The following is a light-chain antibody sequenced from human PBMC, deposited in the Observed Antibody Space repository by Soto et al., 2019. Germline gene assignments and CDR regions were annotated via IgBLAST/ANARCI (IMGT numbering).Light chain of an antibody. Sequence: EIVLTQSPATLSLSPGEGATLSCRASQSVSSYLAWYQQKPGQAPRLLIYDASNRATGIPARFSGSGSGTDFTLTISSLEPEDFAVYYCQQRSNWPRRTFGQGTKVEIK. V-gene: IGKV3-11*01. CDR3: QQRSNWPRRT. CDR1: QSVSSY. J-gene: IGKJ1*01. CDR2: DAS.